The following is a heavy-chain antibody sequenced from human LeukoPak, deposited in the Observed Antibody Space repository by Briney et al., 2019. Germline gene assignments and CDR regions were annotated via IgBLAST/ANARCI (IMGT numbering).Heavy chain of an antibody. CDR3: ARGVRYFDWRYDDY. Sequence: ASVKVSCKASGYTFTDYYMHWVRQAPGQGLEWMGWINPYTGGTNYAQKFQGRVTMTRDTSTSTVYMELSSLRSEDTAVYYCARGVRYFDWRYDDYWGQGTLVTVSS. D-gene: IGHD3-9*01. V-gene: IGHV1-2*02. CDR2: INPYTGGT. CDR1: GYTFTDYY. J-gene: IGHJ4*02.